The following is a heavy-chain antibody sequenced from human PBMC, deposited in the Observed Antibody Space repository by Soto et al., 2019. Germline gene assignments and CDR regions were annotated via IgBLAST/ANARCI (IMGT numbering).Heavy chain of an antibody. CDR3: AKDLHSSSPDFYYYGMDV. CDR1: GFTFSNYA. CDR2: ISGSGGTT. J-gene: IGHJ6*02. D-gene: IGHD6-6*01. V-gene: IGHV3-23*01. Sequence: EVQLLESGGDLVQPGGSLRLSCAASGFTFSNYAMSWVRQAPGKGLEWVSAISGSGGTTYYADSVKGRFTISRDNSKNTLYLQMNSLRAEDTAVFYCAKDLHSSSPDFYYYGMDVWGQGTTVTVSS.